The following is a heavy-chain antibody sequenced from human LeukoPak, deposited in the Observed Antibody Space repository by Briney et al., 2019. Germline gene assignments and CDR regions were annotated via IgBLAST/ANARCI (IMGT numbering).Heavy chain of an antibody. CDR3: ARGTSEVTMVRLAEYFQH. Sequence: SETLSLTCAVSGGSISSSNWWSWVRQPPGKGLEWIGEIYHSGSTNYNPSLKSRVTISVDKSKNQFSLKLSSETAADTAVYYCARGTSEVTMVRLAEYFQHWGQGTLVTVSS. CDR1: GGSISSSNW. D-gene: IGHD3-10*01. J-gene: IGHJ1*01. V-gene: IGHV4-4*02. CDR2: IYHSGST.